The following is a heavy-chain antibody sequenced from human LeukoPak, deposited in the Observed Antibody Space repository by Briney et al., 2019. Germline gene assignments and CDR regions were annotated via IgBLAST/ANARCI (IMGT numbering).Heavy chain of an antibody. Sequence: ASVKVSCKASGYTFTSYGISWVRQAPGQGLEWMGWISAYNGNTNYAQKLQGRVAMTTDTSTSTAYMELRSLRSDDTAVYYCARDDLAAAGTSRTYWGQGTLVTVSS. CDR1: GYTFTSYG. D-gene: IGHD6-13*01. CDR3: ARDDLAAAGTSRTY. CDR2: ISAYNGNT. V-gene: IGHV1-18*01. J-gene: IGHJ4*02.